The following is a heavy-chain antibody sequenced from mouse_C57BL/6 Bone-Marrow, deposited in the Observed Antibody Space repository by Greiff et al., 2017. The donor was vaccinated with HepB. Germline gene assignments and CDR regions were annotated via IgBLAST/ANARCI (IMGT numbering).Heavy chain of an antibody. CDR1: GYTFTSYW. Sequence: QVQLQQPGAELVKPGASVKVSCKASGYTFTSYWMHWVKQRPGQGLEWMGRIHPSDSDTNYNQKFKGKATVTVDKSSSTAYMQLSSLTSEDSAVYYCAKTAGAYWGQGTLVTVSA. CDR2: IHPSDSDT. V-gene: IGHV1-74*01. J-gene: IGHJ3*01. D-gene: IGHD3-2*01. CDR3: AKTAGAY.